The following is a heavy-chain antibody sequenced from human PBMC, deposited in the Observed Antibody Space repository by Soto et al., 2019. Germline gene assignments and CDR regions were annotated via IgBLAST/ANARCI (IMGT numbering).Heavy chain of an antibody. V-gene: IGHV3-66*01. Sequence: SLRLSCAASGFTVSSNYMSWVRQAPGKGLEWVSVIYSGGSTYYADSVKGRFTISRDNSKNTLYLQMNSLRAEDTAVYYCASPNYYDFWSGYSLGLWGQGTLVTVSS. J-gene: IGHJ4*02. CDR3: ASPNYYDFWSGYSLGL. CDR1: GFTVSSNY. CDR2: IYSGGST. D-gene: IGHD3-3*01.